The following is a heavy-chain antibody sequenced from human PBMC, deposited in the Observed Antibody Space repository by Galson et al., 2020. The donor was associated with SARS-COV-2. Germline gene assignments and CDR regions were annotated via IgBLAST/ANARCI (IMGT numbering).Heavy chain of an antibody. D-gene: IGHD2-21*02. CDR2: IIPIFGTA. Sequence: SVKVSCKASGGTFSSYAISWVRQAPGQGLEWMGGIIPIFGTANYAQKFQGRVTITADKSTSTAYMELSSLRSEDTAVYYCASSPLAYCGGDCYRYDYWGQGTLVTVSS. CDR1: GGTFSSYA. V-gene: IGHV1-69*06. CDR3: ASSPLAYCGGDCYRYDY. J-gene: IGHJ4*02.